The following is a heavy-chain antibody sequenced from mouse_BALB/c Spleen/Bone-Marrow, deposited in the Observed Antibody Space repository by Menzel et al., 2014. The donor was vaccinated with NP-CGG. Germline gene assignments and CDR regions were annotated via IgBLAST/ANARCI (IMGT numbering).Heavy chain of an antibody. CDR2: INPSNGGT. CDR3: TRGRTWDFDY. D-gene: IGHD4-1*01. Sequence: VQLQQPGAELVKPGASVKLSCKASGYTFXSYYMYWVKQRPGQGLEWIGEINPSNGGTNFNEKFKSRATLTVDKSSSTAYMQLSSLTSEDSAVYYCTRGRTWDFDYWGQGTTLTVSS. CDR1: GYTFXSYY. J-gene: IGHJ2*01. V-gene: IGHV1S81*02.